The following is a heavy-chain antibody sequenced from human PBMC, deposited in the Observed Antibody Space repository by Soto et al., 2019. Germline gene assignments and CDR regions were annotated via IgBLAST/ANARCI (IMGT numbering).Heavy chain of an antibody. V-gene: IGHV3-74*01. CDR3: TRHGSGDYFLFDP. J-gene: IGHJ5*02. Sequence: EVQLVESGGGLVQPGGSLRLSCAASGFTFSGFWMHWVRQAPGKGLVWVASASPDGTSTSYADSVKGRFTIPRDNPKNKLNIQMNSLKAEDTAVYYCTRHGSGDYFLFDPWGQGTLVSVSS. D-gene: IGHD4-17*01. CDR2: ASPDGTST. CDR1: GFTFSGFW.